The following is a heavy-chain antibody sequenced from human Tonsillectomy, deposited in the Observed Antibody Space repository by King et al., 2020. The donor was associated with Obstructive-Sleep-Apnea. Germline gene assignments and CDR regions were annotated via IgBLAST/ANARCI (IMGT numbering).Heavy chain of an antibody. CDR2: INVCNVNT. CDR3: ARGGTTLYFDY. V-gene: IGHV1-3*01. D-gene: IGHD1-26*01. Sequence: LVQSGAEVKKPGASVKVFCKASGYTFTSFAMHLVRQSPRQRPECIGWINVCNVNTKYSPKFQGRVTITRDTSACTAYMELSSLTSEDTAVYYCARGGTTLYFDYWGQGTLVTVSS. J-gene: IGHJ4*02. CDR1: GYTFTSFA.